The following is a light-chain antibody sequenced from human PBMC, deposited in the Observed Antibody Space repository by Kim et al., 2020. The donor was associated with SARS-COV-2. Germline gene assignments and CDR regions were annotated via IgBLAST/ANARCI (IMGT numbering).Light chain of an antibody. CDR3: QQRSNWLT. CDR1: QSIRSS. V-gene: IGKV3-11*01. Sequence: LSLAPGARATLSCSASQSIRSSLAWYQQKPGQAPRRLIYDASNRATGIPARFSGSGSGTDFTLTISSLEPEDFAVYYCQQRSNWLTFGGGTKVEI. J-gene: IGKJ4*01. CDR2: DAS.